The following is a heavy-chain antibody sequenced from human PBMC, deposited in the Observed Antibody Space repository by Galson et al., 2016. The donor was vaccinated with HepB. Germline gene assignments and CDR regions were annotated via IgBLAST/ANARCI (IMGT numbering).Heavy chain of an antibody. V-gene: IGHV3-23*01. D-gene: IGHD3-22*01. Sequence: SLRLSCAASGFTFSIYAMSWVRQAPGKGLEWVSGISGIGDNTYYADSVKDRFTISRDNSKNTLCLQMNSLRAEDTAVYYCAKDHSFGYFNYYYYMDVWGKGTTVTVS. CDR3: AKDHSFGYFNYYYYMDV. CDR2: ISGIGDNT. CDR1: GFTFSIYA. J-gene: IGHJ6*03.